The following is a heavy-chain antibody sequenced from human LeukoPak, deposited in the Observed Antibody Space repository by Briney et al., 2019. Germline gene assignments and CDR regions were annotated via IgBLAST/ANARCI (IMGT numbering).Heavy chain of an antibody. V-gene: IGHV3-21*01. J-gene: IGHJ5*02. CDR2: ISSSSSYI. CDR3: ARDQGVMVATTPYNWFDT. D-gene: IGHD2-15*01. Sequence: GGSLRLSCAASGFTFSSYSMNWVRQAPGKGLEWVSSISSSSSYIYYADSVKGRFTISRDNAKNSLYLQMNSLRAEDTAVYYCARDQGVMVATTPYNWFDTWGQGTLVTVSS. CDR1: GFTFSSYS.